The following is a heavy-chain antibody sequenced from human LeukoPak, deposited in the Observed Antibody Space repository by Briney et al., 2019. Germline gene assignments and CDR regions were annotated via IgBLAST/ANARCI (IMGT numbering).Heavy chain of an antibody. D-gene: IGHD6-6*01. CDR1: GGTFSSYA. V-gene: IGHV1-69*13. CDR3: ARGGAARLHFQN. J-gene: IGHJ1*01. Sequence: ASVKVSCKASGGTFSSYAISWVRQAPGQGLEWMGGIIPIFGTANYAQKFQGRVTITADESTSTAYMELSSLRSEDTAVYYCARGGAARLHFQNWGQGTLVTVSS. CDR2: IIPIFGTA.